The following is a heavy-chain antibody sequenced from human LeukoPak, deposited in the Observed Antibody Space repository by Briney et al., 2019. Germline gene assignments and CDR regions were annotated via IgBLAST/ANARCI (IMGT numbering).Heavy chain of an antibody. D-gene: IGHD3-10*01. V-gene: IGHV3-23*01. Sequence: GGSLRLSCAASGFTFSSYAMSWVRQAPGEGLEWVSAISGSGGSTYYADSVKGRFTISRDNSKNTLYLQMNSLRAEDTAVYYCAKDSGVWFGESPFDYWGQGTLVTVSS. CDR2: ISGSGGST. CDR3: AKDSGVWFGESPFDY. CDR1: GFTFSSYA. J-gene: IGHJ4*02.